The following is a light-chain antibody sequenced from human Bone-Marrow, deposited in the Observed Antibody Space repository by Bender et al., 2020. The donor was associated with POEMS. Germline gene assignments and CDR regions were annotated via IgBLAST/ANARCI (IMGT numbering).Light chain of an antibody. Sequence: QSALTQPPSASGSPGQSVTISCTGTSSDVGGYNFVSWYQPHPGKAPKLMIYEVDKRPSGVPDRFAGSKSGNTASLTVSGLQPEDEADYYCTSYAASNTWVFGPGTKVTVL. V-gene: IGLV2-8*01. CDR3: TSYAASNTWV. J-gene: IGLJ1*01. CDR2: EVD. CDR1: SSDVGGYNF.